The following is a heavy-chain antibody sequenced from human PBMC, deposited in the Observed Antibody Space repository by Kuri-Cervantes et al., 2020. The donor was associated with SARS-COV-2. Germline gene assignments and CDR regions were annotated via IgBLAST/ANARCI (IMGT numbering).Heavy chain of an antibody. CDR2: ISSNGGST. J-gene: IGHJ2*01. CDR1: GFTFSSYA. CDR3: ARGPRSGTTVGYFDL. V-gene: IGHV3-64*01. D-gene: IGHD4-17*01. Sequence: GGSLRLSCAVSGFTFSSYAMHWVRQAPGKGLEYVSAISSNGGSTYYANSVKGRFTISRDNSKNTLYLQMGSLRAEDMAVYYCARGPRSGTTVGYFDLWGRGTLVTVSS.